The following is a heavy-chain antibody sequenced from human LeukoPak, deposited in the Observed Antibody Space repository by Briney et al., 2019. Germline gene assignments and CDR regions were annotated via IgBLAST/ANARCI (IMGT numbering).Heavy chain of an antibody. V-gene: IGHV3-7*01. J-gene: IGHJ4*02. D-gene: IGHD3-22*01. CDR1: GFSLSVYW. CDR2: IKQDGSER. CDR3: ARDWGAYYHFFDY. Sequence: GGSLRLSCEASGFSLSVYWLSWVRQAPGKGLEWVGNIKQDGSERNYVDSVKGRFTISRDNAKKSLYLQMNSLRAEDTAVYYCARDWGAYYHFFDYWGQGTLVTVSS.